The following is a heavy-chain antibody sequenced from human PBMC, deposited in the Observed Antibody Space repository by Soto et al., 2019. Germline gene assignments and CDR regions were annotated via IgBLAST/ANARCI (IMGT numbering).Heavy chain of an antibody. CDR2: AYFSGNT. CDR1: GGSISSTNW. D-gene: IGHD3-10*01. CDR3: ARSLVRGMSFDS. V-gene: IGHV4-4*02. Sequence: PSETLSLTCAVSGGSISSTNWWTWIRQPPGEGLEWIGNAYFSGNTYYNPSLKSRVTISLDASKAQFSLKLTSVTAADTAVYYCARSLVRGMSFDSWGQGTLVTVSS. J-gene: IGHJ4*02.